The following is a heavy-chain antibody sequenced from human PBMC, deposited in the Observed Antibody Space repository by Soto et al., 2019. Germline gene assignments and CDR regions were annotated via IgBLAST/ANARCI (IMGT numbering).Heavy chain of an antibody. Sequence: EVQLVESGGGVVRPGGSLRLPCAASGFTFDDYGMSWVSQAPGKGLEWVSGNNWNGGSTGNADSVKGRFTISRDNAKNSLYLQMHSWRAEDTALYHCARGLAVAADLDDDFGIWGQGTMVTVAS. D-gene: IGHD6-19*01. V-gene: IGHV3-20*01. CDR2: NNWNGGST. CDR1: GFTFDDYG. J-gene: IGHJ3*02. CDR3: ARGLAVAADLDDDFGI.